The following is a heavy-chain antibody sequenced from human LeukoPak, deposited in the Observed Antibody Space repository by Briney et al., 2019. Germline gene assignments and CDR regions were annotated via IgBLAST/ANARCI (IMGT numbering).Heavy chain of an antibody. CDR1: GFTLISYA. J-gene: IGHJ4*02. D-gene: IGHD3-10*01. CDR2: ISDSGGST. Sequence: GGSLRLSCAASGFTLISYAMSWVRQAPAKGLEWVSAISDSGGSTYYADSVRDRFTIARDNSKNTLYLQTNSLRAEDTAVYYCAKDRRYYGSGSYFGWGQGTLVTVSS. CDR3: AKDRRYYGSGSYFG. V-gene: IGHV3-23*01.